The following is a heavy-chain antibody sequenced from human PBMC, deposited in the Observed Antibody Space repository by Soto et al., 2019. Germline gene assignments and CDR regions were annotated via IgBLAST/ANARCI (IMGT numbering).Heavy chain of an antibody. CDR3: ASKLTFGSSSDY. Sequence: GGSLSLSCAASGFTFSNYAMNWVRRAPGKGLEWVSTIGGSGAPTYYADSVKGRFTISRDNSRNTLYLQMNSLRAEDTAIYFCASKLTFGSSSDYWGQGTLVTVSS. CDR1: GFTFSNYA. J-gene: IGHJ4*02. CDR2: IGGSGAPT. D-gene: IGHD7-27*01. V-gene: IGHV3-23*01.